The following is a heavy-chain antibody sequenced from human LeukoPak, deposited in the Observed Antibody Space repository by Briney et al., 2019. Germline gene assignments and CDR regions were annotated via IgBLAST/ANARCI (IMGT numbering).Heavy chain of an antibody. J-gene: IGHJ4*02. Sequence: PGGSLRLSCAASGFTFSSYGMHWVRQAPGKGLEWVAVISYDGSNKYYADSVKGRFTISRDNSKNTLYLQMNGLRAEDTAVYYCAKDGWGRDSSGWYDDYWGQGTLVTVSS. CDR3: AKDGWGRDSSGWYDDY. V-gene: IGHV3-30*18. CDR2: ISYDGSNK. CDR1: GFTFSSYG. D-gene: IGHD6-19*01.